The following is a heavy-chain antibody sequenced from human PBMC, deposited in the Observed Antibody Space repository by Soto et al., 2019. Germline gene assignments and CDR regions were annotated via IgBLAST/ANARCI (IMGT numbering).Heavy chain of an antibody. CDR1: GGSFSTYY. J-gene: IGHJ4*02. CDR2: TNHSGYT. Sequence: QVQLQQWGAGLLKPSETLSLTCAVYGGSFSTYYWTWIRQSPGKGLEWIGETNHSGYTNQNPSLKSRVTITEDTPKHQFALKLGSVTAADTAGYSCARRTGSGWFFDSWGQGTLVIVSS. D-gene: IGHD6-19*01. V-gene: IGHV4-34*01. CDR3: ARRTGSGWFFDS.